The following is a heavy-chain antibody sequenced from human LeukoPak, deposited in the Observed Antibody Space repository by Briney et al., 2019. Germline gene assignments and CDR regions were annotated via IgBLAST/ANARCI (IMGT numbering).Heavy chain of an antibody. CDR1: GGSISSSSYY. J-gene: IGHJ4*02. Sequence: SETLSLTCTVSGGSISSSSYYWGWIRQPPGKGLEWIGSIYYSGSTYYNPSLKSRVTISVDTSKNQFSPKLSSVTAADTAVYYCARRVYGDSSRGFDYWGQGTLVTVSS. D-gene: IGHD4-17*01. CDR3: ARRVYGDSSRGFDY. V-gene: IGHV4-39*01. CDR2: IYYSGST.